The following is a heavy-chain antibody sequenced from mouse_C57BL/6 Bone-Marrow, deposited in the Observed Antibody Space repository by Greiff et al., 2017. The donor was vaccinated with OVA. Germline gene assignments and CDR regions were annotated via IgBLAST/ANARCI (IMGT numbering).Heavy chain of an antibody. CDR2: IYPGAGDT. J-gene: IGHJ3*01. CDR3: APLRAWFAY. V-gene: IGHV1-82*01. D-gene: IGHD2-12*01. CDR1: GYAFSSSW. Sequence: QVHVKQSGPELVKPGASVKISCKASGYAFSSSWMNWVKQRPGKGLEWIGRIYPGAGDTNYNGKFKGKATLTADKSSSTAYMQLSSLTSEDSAVYVCAPLRAWFAYWGQGTLVTVSA.